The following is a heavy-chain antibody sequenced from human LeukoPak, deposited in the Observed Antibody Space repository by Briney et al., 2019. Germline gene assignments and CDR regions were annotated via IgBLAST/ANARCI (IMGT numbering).Heavy chain of an antibody. J-gene: IGHJ4*02. CDR3: ARVALRIAVVGYFDY. Sequence: GGSLRLSCAASGFTFSRCGMNWVRQAPGKGLEWVAVISYDGSNKYYADSVKGRFTISRDNSKNTLYLQMNSLRAEDTAVYYCARVALRIAVVGYFDYWGQGTLVTVSS. V-gene: IGHV3-30*03. CDR1: GFTFSRCG. CDR2: ISYDGSNK. D-gene: IGHD6-19*01.